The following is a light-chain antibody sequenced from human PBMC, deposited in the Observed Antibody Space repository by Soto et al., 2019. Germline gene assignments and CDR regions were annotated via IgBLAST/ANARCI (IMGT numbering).Light chain of an antibody. V-gene: IGKV3-20*01. J-gene: IGKJ1*01. Sequence: EIVLTQAPATLSLSPGEGATLSCRASQSVSTYLAWYQQKPGQAPRLLIYDASRRATGIPDRFSGSGSGTDFTLTISRLEPEDFAVYYCQQYGSTPRTFGQGTKVDI. CDR3: QQYGSTPRT. CDR1: QSVSTY. CDR2: DAS.